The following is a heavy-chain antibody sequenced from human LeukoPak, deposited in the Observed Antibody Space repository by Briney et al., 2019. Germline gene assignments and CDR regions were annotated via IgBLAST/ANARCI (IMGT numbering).Heavy chain of an antibody. CDR3: ARSLRGWVFDY. Sequence: GGSLRLSCAASGFTFSSYSMNWVRQAPGKGLEWVSSISSSSSYIYYADSVKGRFTISRDNSKNTLYLQMNSLRAEDTAVYYCARSLRGWVFDYWGQGTLVTVSS. V-gene: IGHV3-21*01. CDR1: GFTFSSYS. CDR2: ISSSSSYI. D-gene: IGHD6-19*01. J-gene: IGHJ4*02.